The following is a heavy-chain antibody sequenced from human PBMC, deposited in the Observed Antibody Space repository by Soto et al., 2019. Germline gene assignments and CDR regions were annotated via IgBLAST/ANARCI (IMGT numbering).Heavy chain of an antibody. Sequence: QVQLVESGGGVVQPGRSLRLSCAASGFTFSSYGMHWVRQAPGKGLEWVAVIWYVGSNKYYADSVKGRFTISRDNSKNTLYLQMNSLRAEDTAVYYCARSFCSGGSCYDYWGQGTLVTVSS. J-gene: IGHJ4*02. CDR1: GFTFSSYG. D-gene: IGHD2-15*01. V-gene: IGHV3-33*01. CDR3: ARSFCSGGSCYDY. CDR2: IWYVGSNK.